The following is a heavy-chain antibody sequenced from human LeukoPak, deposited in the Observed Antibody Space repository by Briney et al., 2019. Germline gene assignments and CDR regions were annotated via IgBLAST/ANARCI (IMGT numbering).Heavy chain of an antibody. CDR2: TYYRAKWYN. D-gene: IGHD1-26*01. J-gene: IGHJ4*02. V-gene: IGHV6-1*01. CDR3: ARDQGSFDY. Sequence: QTLSLTCAISGDSVSSNSAAWNWVRQSPSRGLEWLGSTYYRAKWYNEYGESGKSLITITPDTSKNQFSLQLNSVTPEDTAVYSCARDQGSFDYWGQGTLVTVSS. CDR1: GDSVSSNSAA.